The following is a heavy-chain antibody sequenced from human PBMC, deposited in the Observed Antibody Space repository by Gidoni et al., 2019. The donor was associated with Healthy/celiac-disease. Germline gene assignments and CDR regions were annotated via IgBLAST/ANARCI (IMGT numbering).Heavy chain of an antibody. CDR2: ISGSGGST. V-gene: IGHV3-23*01. CDR3: AKDRWYDSSGYAELDY. Sequence: ELQLLESGGGLVHPGGSLRLSCAASGFTFRSYARSWVRQAPGKGLECVSAISGSGGSTYYADSVKGRFTISRDNSKNTLYLQMNSLRAEDTAVYYCAKDRWYDSSGYAELDYWGQGTLVTVSS. J-gene: IGHJ4*02. D-gene: IGHD3-22*01. CDR1: GFTFRSYA.